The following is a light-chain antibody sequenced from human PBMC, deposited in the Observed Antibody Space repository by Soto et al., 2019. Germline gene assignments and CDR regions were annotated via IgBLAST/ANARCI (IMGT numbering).Light chain of an antibody. CDR1: QSVLYSSNNKNY. Sequence: DIVMTQSPDSLAVSLGERATINCKSSQSVLYSSNNKNYLAWYQQKPGQPPKLIIYWASTRESGVPDRFSGSGSGTDFTLTISSLQAEAVAVYYCQQYYSTPPTFGQGTKLEIK. J-gene: IGKJ2*01. CDR3: QQYYSTPPT. V-gene: IGKV4-1*01. CDR2: WAS.